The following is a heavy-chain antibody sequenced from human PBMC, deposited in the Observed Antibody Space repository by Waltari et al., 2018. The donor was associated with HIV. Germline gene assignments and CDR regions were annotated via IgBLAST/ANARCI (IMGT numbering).Heavy chain of an antibody. CDR1: GSTHPESS. CDR3: AVGRFDP. V-gene: IGHV1-24*01. CDR2: FDPEDGET. Sequence: QVQLVQSRAEVKQPGASVQVPCQVSGSTHPESSMHWVRQAPGKGLEWMGGFDPEDGETIDAQKFQGRVTMTEDTSTDTAYMELSSLRSEDTAVYYCAVGRFDPWGQGTLVTVSS. J-gene: IGHJ5*02.